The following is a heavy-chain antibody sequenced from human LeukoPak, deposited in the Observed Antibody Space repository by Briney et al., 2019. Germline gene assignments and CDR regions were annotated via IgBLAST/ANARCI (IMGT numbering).Heavy chain of an antibody. CDR2: INHSGST. V-gene: IGHV4-34*01. J-gene: IGHJ6*02. Sequence: SETLSLTCAVYGGSFSGYYWSWIRQPPGKGLEWIGEINHSGSTNYNPSLKSRVTISVDTSKNQFSLKLSSVTAADTAVYYCARRVVVTALQYYYYYYGMDVWGQGTTVTVSS. CDR3: ARRVVVTALQYYYYYYGMDV. CDR1: GGSFSGYY. D-gene: IGHD2-21*02.